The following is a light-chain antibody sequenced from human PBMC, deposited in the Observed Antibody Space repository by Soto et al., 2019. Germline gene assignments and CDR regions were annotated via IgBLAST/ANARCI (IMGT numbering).Light chain of an antibody. Sequence: DIQMTQSPSSLYASVGDRVTITCRASQTIRRYLNWYQQKPGKAPKLLISAASSLQPGVPSRFSGTGSGTDFTLTIDSLQPEDVATYYCQQSYSSPRTFGQGTKVDIK. V-gene: IGKV1-39*01. CDR1: QTIRRY. CDR2: AAS. CDR3: QQSYSSPRT. J-gene: IGKJ1*01.